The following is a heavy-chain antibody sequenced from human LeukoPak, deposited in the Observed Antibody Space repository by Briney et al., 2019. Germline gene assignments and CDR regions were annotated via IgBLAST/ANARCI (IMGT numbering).Heavy chain of an antibody. D-gene: IGHD3-3*01. J-gene: IGHJ4*02. CDR2: ISGSGGSP. CDR1: GFTFSTYA. V-gene: IGHV3-23*01. CDR3: AKAKAYDFWSGSTFDY. Sequence: GGSLRLSCAASGFTFSTYAMNWVRQAPGKGLEWVSAISGSGGSPYYADSVKGRFTISRDNSKKTLYLQMNGLRDEDTAVYYCAKAKAYDFWSGSTFDYWGQGTLVTVSS.